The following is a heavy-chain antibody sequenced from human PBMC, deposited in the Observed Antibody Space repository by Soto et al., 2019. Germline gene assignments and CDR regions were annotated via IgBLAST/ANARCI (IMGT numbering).Heavy chain of an antibody. V-gene: IGHV4-59*01. Sequence: SETLSLTCTVSGGSISSYYWSWIRQPPGKGLEWIGYIYYSGSTNYNPSLKSRVTISVDTSKNQFSLKLSSVTAADTAVYYCAGRYGGNFDYWGQGNLVTVSS. CDR3: AGRYGGNFDY. D-gene: IGHD1-26*01. J-gene: IGHJ4*02. CDR1: GGSISSYY. CDR2: IYYSGST.